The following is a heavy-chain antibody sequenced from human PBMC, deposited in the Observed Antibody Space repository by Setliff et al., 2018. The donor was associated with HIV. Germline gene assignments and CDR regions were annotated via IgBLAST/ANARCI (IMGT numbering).Heavy chain of an antibody. Sequence: VASVKVSCKASGYTFTGYFIHWVRQAPGQGLEWMGRIIPNSAGTNYAQKFQGRVTMTRDTSISTAYMELSRLRSDDTAVYYCAGERSFYFFDYWGQGTLVTVSS. CDR3: AGERSFYFFDY. D-gene: IGHD3-10*01. V-gene: IGHV1-2*06. CDR2: IIPNSAGT. CDR1: GYTFTGYF. J-gene: IGHJ4*02.